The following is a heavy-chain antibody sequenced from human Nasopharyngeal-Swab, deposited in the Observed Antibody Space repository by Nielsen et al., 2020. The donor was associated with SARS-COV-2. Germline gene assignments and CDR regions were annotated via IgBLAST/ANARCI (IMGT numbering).Heavy chain of an antibody. CDR2: VSASGGSK. CDR1: GFTFSTYA. D-gene: IGHD6-19*01. V-gene: IGHV3-23*01. Sequence: GESLKISCAASGFTSGFTFSTYAMNWVRQAPGKGLEGVATVSASGGSKFYADSVEGRFTISRDNSENTMYLQMSSLRVEDTAVYYCVRILVAVGSRFDSWGPGTLVTVSS. J-gene: IGHJ4*02. CDR3: VRILVAVGSRFDS.